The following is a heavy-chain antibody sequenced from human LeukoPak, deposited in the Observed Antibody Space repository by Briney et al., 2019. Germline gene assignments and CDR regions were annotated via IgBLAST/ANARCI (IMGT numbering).Heavy chain of an antibody. CDR3: ARDPAKYDSSGYPNWYFDL. J-gene: IGHJ2*01. CDR2: LHNNGRT. V-gene: IGHV4-59*01. CDR1: GDSISSYY. D-gene: IGHD3-22*01. Sequence: ASETLSRTCTVSGDSISSYYWSWIRQPPGKGLEWIGYLHNNGRTNYNPSLKSRVTISVDTSKNQFSLKLTSVTAADTAVYYCARDPAKYDSSGYPNWYFDLWGRGTLVTVSS.